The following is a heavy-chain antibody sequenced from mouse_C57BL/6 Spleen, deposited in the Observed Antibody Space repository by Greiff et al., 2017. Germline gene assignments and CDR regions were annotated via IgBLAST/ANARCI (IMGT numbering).Heavy chain of an antibody. CDR3: ARGGSSSWFAY. J-gene: IGHJ3*01. D-gene: IGHD1-1*01. V-gene: IGHV1-80*01. Sequence: QVTLKECGAELVKPGASVKISCKASGYAFSSYWMNWVKQRPGKGLEWIGQIYPGDGDTNYNGKFKGKATLTADKSSSTAYMQLSSLTSEDSAVYFCARGGSSSWFAYWGQGTLVTVSA. CDR1: GYAFSSYW. CDR2: IYPGDGDT.